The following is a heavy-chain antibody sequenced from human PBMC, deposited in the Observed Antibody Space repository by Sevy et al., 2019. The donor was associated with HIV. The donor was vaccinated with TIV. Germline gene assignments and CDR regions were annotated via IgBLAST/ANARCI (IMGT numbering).Heavy chain of an antibody. CDR3: ARDGSLYDSSGYYGGPDAFDI. V-gene: IGHV1-18*01. CDR2: ISAYNGNT. J-gene: IGHJ3*02. D-gene: IGHD3-22*01. Sequence: ASVKVSCKASGYTFTSYGISWVRQAPGQGLEWMGWISAYNGNTNYAQKLQGRVTMTTDTSTGTAYMELRSLRSDDTAVYYCARDGSLYDSSGYYGGPDAFDIWGQGTMVTVSS. CDR1: GYTFTSYG.